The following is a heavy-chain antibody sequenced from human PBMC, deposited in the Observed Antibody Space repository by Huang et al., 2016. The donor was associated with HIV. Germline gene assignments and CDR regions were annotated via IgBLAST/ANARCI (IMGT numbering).Heavy chain of an antibody. D-gene: IGHD4-17*01. J-gene: IGHJ5*02. CDR1: GFSLSTRGLC. CDR3: ARMTTASNWFDP. CDR2: INWDDDK. Sequence: QVTLRESGPALVKPTQTLTLTCSFSGFSLSTRGLCVGWIRQPPGKALEGLALINWDDDKFYRTPLRTRLTISKDTSKNQVVMTMTDMDSVETATYYCARMTTASNWFDPWGQGTLVTVSS. V-gene: IGHV2-70*01.